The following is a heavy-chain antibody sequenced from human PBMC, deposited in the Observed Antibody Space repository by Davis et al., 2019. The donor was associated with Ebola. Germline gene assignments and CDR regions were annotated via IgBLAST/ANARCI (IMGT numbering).Heavy chain of an antibody. J-gene: IGHJ4*02. CDR3: ARGGSGYYGDY. V-gene: IGHV4-39*01. D-gene: IGHD3-3*01. CDR1: GGSISSSSYY. CDR2: IYYSGST. Sequence: SETLSLTCTVSGGSISSSSYYWGWIRQPPGKGLEWIGSIYYSGSTYYNPSLKSRVTISVDTSKNQFSLKLSSVTAADTAVYYCARGGSGYYGDYWGQGTLVTVSS.